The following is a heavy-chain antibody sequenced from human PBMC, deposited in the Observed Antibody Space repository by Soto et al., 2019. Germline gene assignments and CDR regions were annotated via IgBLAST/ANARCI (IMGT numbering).Heavy chain of an antibody. CDR1: GGSFSGYY. V-gene: IGHV4-34*01. D-gene: IGHD2-2*01. Sequence: QVQLQQWGAGLLKPSETLSLTCAVYGGSFSGYYWSWIRQPPGKGLEWIGEINHSGSTNYNPSLKSRVTISVDTSKNQFSLKLSSVTAADTAVYYCARRPAATSGYYYYMDVWGKGTTVTVSS. CDR2: INHSGST. CDR3: ARRPAATSGYYYYMDV. J-gene: IGHJ6*03.